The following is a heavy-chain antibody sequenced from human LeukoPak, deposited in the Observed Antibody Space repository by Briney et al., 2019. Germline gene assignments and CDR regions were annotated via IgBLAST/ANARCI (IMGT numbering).Heavy chain of an antibody. CDR1: GFTFSSYA. D-gene: IGHD3-22*01. Sequence: GGSLRLSCAASGFTFSSYAMSWVRQAPGKGLEWVSATSGSGGSTYYADSVKGRFTISRDNPKNTLYLQMNSLRAEDTAVYYCAKGVDYYDSSGYLGDYWGQGTLVTVSS. CDR3: AKGVDYYDSSGYLGDY. CDR2: TSGSGGST. V-gene: IGHV3-23*01. J-gene: IGHJ4*02.